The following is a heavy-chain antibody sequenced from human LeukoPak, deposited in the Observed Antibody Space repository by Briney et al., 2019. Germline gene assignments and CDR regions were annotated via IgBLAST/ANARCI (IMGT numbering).Heavy chain of an antibody. CDR2: IYYSGST. D-gene: IGHD3-16*01. CDR1: GGSISSYY. CDR3: ARGWETLRQPFDY. Sequence: SETLSLTCTVSGGSISSYYWSWIRQPPGKGLEWIGYIYYSGSTNYNPSLKSRVTISVDTSKNQFSLKLSSVTAADTAVYYCARGWETLRQPFDYWGQGTLVTVSS. J-gene: IGHJ4*02. V-gene: IGHV4-59*01.